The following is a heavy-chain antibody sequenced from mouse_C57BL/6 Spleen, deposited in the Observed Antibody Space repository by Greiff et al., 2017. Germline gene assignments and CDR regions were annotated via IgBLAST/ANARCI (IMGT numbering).Heavy chain of an antibody. J-gene: IGHJ3*01. CDR2: IYPGSGST. D-gene: IGHD3-2*02. Sequence: QVQLQQPGAELVKPGASVKMSCKASGYTFTSYWITWVKQRPGQGLEWIGDIYPGSGSTNYNEKFKSKATLTLDTSSSTAYMQLSSLTSEDSAVYYCAREISSGYVWFAYWGQGTLVTVSA. CDR3: AREISSGYVWFAY. V-gene: IGHV1-55*01. CDR1: GYTFTSYW.